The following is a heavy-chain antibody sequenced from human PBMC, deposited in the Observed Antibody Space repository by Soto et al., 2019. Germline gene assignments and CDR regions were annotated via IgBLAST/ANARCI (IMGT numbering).Heavy chain of an antibody. D-gene: IGHD2-8*01. CDR1: GYTFTSYA. Sequence: ASVKVSCKASGYTFTSYAMHWVRQAPGQRLEWMGWISTYNGNTNYAQKFQDRVTLTTDTSTTTAYMELRNLGSDDTAVYYCARSGAYCTSITCLFDSFWGLGTLVTVSS. CDR2: ISTYNGNT. V-gene: IGHV1-18*01. J-gene: IGHJ4*02. CDR3: ARSGAYCTSITCLFDSF.